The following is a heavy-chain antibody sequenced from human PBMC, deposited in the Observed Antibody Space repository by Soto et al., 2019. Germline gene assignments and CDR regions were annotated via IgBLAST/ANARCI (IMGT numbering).Heavy chain of an antibody. V-gene: IGHV3-11*06. CDR2: ISSSNNYI. Sequence: QVQLVESGGGLVKPGGSLRLSCAASEFTFSDYYMSWIRQAPGKGLEWVTFISSSNNYIQYADSVKGRFTVSRDNAKNSLFLQMNSLRAEDTAVYYCAREGYCSSTTCHYGMDVWGQGTTVTVSS. D-gene: IGHD2-2*01. CDR1: EFTFSDYY. J-gene: IGHJ6*02. CDR3: AREGYCSSTTCHYGMDV.